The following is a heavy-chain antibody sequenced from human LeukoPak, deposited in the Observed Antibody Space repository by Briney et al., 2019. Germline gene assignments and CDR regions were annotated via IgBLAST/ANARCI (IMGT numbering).Heavy chain of an antibody. CDR1: GGSISSYY. D-gene: IGHD4-17*01. J-gene: IGHJ4*02. CDR3: ARSDDYGDYEGRGPFDY. CDR2: IYYSGST. V-gene: IGHV4-59*01. Sequence: PSETLSLTCTVSGGSISSYYWSWIRQPPGKGLEWIGYIYYSGSTNYNPSLKSRGTISVDTSKNQFTLKLSSVTAADTAVYYCARSDDYGDYEGRGPFDYWGQGTLVTVSS.